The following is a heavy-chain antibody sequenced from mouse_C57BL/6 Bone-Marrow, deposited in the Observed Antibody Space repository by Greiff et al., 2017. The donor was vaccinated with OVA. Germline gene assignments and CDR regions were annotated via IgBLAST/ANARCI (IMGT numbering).Heavy chain of an antibody. CDR1: GYTFTGYW. J-gene: IGHJ2*01. CDR2: ILNGSGST. Sequence: VQVVESGAELMQPGASVKLSCKATGYTFTGYWIEWVQQRPGHGLEWIGEILNGSGSTNYTENVKGKATFTADTSSNTAFMQLSSLTTEDSAIYYCARAGSFDYWGQGTTLTVSS. CDR3: ARAGSFDY. V-gene: IGHV1-9*01.